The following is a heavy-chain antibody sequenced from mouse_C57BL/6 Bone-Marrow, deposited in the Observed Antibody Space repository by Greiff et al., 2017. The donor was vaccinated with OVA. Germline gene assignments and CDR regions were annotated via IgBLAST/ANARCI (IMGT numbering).Heavy chain of an antibody. J-gene: IGHJ4*01. Sequence: VQLQQSGPELVKPGASVKISCKASGYTFTDYYMNWVKQSHGKSLEWIGDINPNNGGTSYNQKFKGKATLTVDKSSSTAYMELRSLTSEDSAVYYCARSPMVTTYYYAMDYWGQGTSVTVSS. CDR2: INPNNGGT. CDR3: ARSPMVTTYYYAMDY. D-gene: IGHD2-3*01. CDR1: GYTFTDYY. V-gene: IGHV1-26*01.